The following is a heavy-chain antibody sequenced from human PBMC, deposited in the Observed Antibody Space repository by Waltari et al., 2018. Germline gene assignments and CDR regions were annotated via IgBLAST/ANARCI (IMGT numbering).Heavy chain of an antibody. CDR1: GFTFSSHW. V-gene: IGHV3-74*03. CDR3: ARDRGTATPLDP. Sequence: EVQVVESGGGLVQPGGSLRLSCVAYGFTFSSHWMHWVRQVSGKGLEWVSRITTDETNTAYADAVKGRFTVSRDNAKNTVYLQMTSVRAEDTGIYYCARDRGTATPLDPWGQGTVVTVSS. D-gene: IGHD3-10*01. CDR2: ITTDETNT. J-gene: IGHJ5*02.